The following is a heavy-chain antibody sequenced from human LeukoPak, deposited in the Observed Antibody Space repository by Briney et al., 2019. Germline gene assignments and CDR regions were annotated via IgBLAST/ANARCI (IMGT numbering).Heavy chain of an antibody. D-gene: IGHD2-2*02. CDR3: AKWGHCSSTSCYTRNMDV. V-gene: IGHV3-30*02. Sequence: PGGSLRLSCAASGFTFSSYGMHRVRQAPGKGLEWVAFIRYDGSNKYYADSVKGRFTISRDNSKNTLYLQMNSLRAEDTAVYYCAKWGHCSSTSCYTRNMDVWGKGTTVTVSS. J-gene: IGHJ6*03. CDR2: IRYDGSNK. CDR1: GFTFSSYG.